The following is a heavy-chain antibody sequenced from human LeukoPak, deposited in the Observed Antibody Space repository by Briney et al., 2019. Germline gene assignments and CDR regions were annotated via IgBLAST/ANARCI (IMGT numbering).Heavy chain of an antibody. CDR2: INHSGST. V-gene: IGHV4-34*01. J-gene: IGHJ6*03. D-gene: IGHD3-9*01. CDR1: GGSFSGYY. Sequence: PSETLSLTCAVYGGSFSGYYWSWIRQPPGKGLEWIGEINHSGSTNYNPSLKSRVTISVDTSKNQFSLKLSSVTAADTAVYYCARALVLRYSVGPFYYYMDVWGKGTTVTVSS. CDR3: ARALVLRYSVGPFYYYMDV.